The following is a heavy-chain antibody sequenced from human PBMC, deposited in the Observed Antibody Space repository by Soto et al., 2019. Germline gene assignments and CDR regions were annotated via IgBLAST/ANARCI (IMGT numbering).Heavy chain of an antibody. CDR3: TRRGGWSPPSAD. V-gene: IGHV4-34*02. J-gene: IGHJ4*02. CDR2: INHSGDT. D-gene: IGHD6-19*01. CDR1: GVSLRGYY. Sequence: QVQLQQWGAGRLKPSDTLSLTCAVSGVSLRGYYWAWIRQSPGKGLQWIGDINHSGDTNYDPSLKSRVTISLDTSKSQFSPRLTSVTAADSAMYYCTRRGGWSPPSADWGPGTLVTVSS.